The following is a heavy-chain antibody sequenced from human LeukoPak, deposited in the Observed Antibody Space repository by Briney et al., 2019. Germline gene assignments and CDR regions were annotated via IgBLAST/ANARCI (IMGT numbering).Heavy chain of an antibody. J-gene: IGHJ6*03. Sequence: GGSLRLSCAASGFTVSSNYMSWVRQAPGKGLEWVSVIYSGGSTYYADSVKGRFTISRDNSRNTLYLQMNSLRAEDTAVYYCAREEMATSKYCYYYYYMDVWGKGTTVTVSS. D-gene: IGHD5-24*01. CDR3: AREEMATSKYCYYYYYMDV. V-gene: IGHV3-66*02. CDR2: IYSGGST. CDR1: GFTVSSNY.